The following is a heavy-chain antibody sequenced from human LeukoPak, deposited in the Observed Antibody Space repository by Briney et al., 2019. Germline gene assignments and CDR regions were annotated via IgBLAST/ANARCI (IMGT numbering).Heavy chain of an antibody. CDR3: ARKSGDYASGYGMDV. D-gene: IGHD4-17*01. Sequence: ASVKVSCKASGYTFTGYYMHWVRQAPGQGLEWMGWINPNSGGTNYAQKFQGRVTMTRDTSISTAYMELSRLRSDDTAVYYCARKSGDYASGYGMDVWGQGTTVTVSS. CDR1: GYTFTGYY. V-gene: IGHV1-2*02. J-gene: IGHJ6*02. CDR2: INPNSGGT.